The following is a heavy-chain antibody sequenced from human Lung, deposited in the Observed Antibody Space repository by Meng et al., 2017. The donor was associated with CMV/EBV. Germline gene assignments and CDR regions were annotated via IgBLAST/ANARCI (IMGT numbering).Heavy chain of an antibody. J-gene: IGHJ6*02. V-gene: IGHV3-72*01. CDR2: IKKKADSYTT. CDR3: ADLAEAFGMDV. Sequence: SCATSGFTFSGHHMDWVRQAPGRGLEWVGEIKKKADSYTTHYAASVKGRFTISRDDTKNSVYLQMSSLKTEDSAVYYCADLAEAFGMDVWGQGTTFTVSS. D-gene: IGHD6-19*01. CDR1: GFTFSGHH.